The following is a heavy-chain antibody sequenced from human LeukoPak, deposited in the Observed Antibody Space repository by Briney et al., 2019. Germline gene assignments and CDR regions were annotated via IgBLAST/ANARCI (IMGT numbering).Heavy chain of an antibody. D-gene: IGHD3-10*01. V-gene: IGHV4-34*01. J-gene: IGHJ5*02. CDR2: INHSGST. CDR3: ARSLWFGDRGINFNWFDP. Sequence: PSETLSLTCAVYGGSFSGYYWSWIRQPPGKGLEWIGEINHSGSTNHNPSLKSRVTISVDTSKNQFSLKLSSVTAADTAVYYCARSLWFGDRGINFNWFDPWGQGTLVTVSS. CDR1: GGSFSGYY.